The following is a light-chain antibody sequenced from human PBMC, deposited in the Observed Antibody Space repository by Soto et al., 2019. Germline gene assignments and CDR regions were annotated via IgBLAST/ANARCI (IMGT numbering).Light chain of an antibody. V-gene: IGKV1-5*01. J-gene: IGKJ1*01. CDR1: ESVSKW. CDR3: QQYNSYSWT. Sequence: DIQMTQSPSFLSASVGDKVTITCRATESVSKWLAWYQEKPGNPPRPLIYDASTLESGVPSRFSGSGSGTEFTLTISSLKAADFATYYCQQYNSYSWTFGQGTKVDIK. CDR2: DAS.